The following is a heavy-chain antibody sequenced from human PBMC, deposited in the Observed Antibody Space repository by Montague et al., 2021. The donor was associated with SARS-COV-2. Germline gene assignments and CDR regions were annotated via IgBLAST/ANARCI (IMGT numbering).Heavy chain of an antibody. CDR1: GGAINRGDYY. CDR2: IYYSGTT. D-gene: IGHD3-10*01. Sequence: SETLSLTCTVSGGAINRGDYYWTWIRQPPGKGLEWIGSIYYSGTTYYNPSLKSRVTISVDTSKNQFSLKLSSVTAADTAVYYCARHVRSLMVRGPDFDYWGQGTLVTVSS. V-gene: IGHV4-39*01. J-gene: IGHJ4*02. CDR3: ARHVRSLMVRGPDFDY.